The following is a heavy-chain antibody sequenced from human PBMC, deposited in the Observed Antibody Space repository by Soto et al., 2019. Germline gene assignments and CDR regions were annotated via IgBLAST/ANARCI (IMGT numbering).Heavy chain of an antibody. D-gene: IGHD3-22*01. CDR3: ARMNYYDTSGYPFDY. V-gene: IGHV4-31*03. Sequence: SETLSLTCTVSGGSISSGGYYWSWIRQHPGKGLEWIGYIYYSGSTYYNPSLKSRVTISVDTSKNQFSLKLSSVTAADTAVHYCARMNYYDTSGYPFDYWGQGMMVTVSS. CDR1: GGSISSGGYY. J-gene: IGHJ4*02. CDR2: IYYSGST.